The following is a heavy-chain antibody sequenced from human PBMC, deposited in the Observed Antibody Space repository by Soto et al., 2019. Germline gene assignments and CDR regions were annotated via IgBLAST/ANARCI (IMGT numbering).Heavy chain of an antibody. Sequence: GGSLRLSCAASGFTFSNAWMNWVRQAPGKGLEWVGRIKSKTDGGTTDYAAPVKGRFTISRDDSKNTLYLQMNSLRAEDTAVYYCARAGGHVWGSYRPRHFDYWGQGTLVTVSS. J-gene: IGHJ4*02. CDR2: IKSKTDGGTT. CDR3: ARAGGHVWGSYRPRHFDY. CDR1: GFTFSNAW. D-gene: IGHD3-16*02. V-gene: IGHV3-15*07.